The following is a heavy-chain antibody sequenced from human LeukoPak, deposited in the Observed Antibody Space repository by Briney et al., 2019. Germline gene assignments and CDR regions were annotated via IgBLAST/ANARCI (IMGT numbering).Heavy chain of an antibody. D-gene: IGHD3-10*01. J-gene: IGHJ6*02. CDR3: AKSFTGDNYYYGVDV. CDR1: GFTFSNAW. V-gene: IGHV3-23*01. Sequence: GGSLRLSCAASGFTFSNAWMSWVRQAPGKGLEWVSAIFRSGGDTYYADSMKGRFTISRDNSKNTLYLQMNSLRVGDTAIYYCAKSFTGDNYYYGVDVWGQGTTVTVSS. CDR2: IFRSGGDT.